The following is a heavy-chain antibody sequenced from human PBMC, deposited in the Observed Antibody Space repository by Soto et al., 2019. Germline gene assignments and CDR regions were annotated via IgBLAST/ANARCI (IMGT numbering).Heavy chain of an antibody. V-gene: IGHV3-21*01. Sequence: EVQLVESGGGLVKPGGSLRLSCAASGFTFSSYSMNWVRQAPGKGLEWVSSISSSSSYIYYADSVKGRFTISRDNAKNSLYLQMNSLRAEDTAVYYCARTPPITGTFIARWFDPWGQGTLVTVSS. D-gene: IGHD1-7*01. CDR3: ARTPPITGTFIARWFDP. CDR1: GFTFSSYS. CDR2: ISSSSSYI. J-gene: IGHJ5*02.